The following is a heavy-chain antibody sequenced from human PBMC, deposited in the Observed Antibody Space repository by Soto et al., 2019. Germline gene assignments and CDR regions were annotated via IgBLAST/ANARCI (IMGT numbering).Heavy chain of an antibody. J-gene: IGHJ4*02. V-gene: IGHV1-18*04. CDR1: GYPFTNYG. Sequence: XSVKVACKASGYPFTNYGINWVRQAPGQGLEWMGWISAYSGNTNYAQKFQGRVTMTTDTSTSTAYMELRSLRSDDTAVYYCARHTPATRTTDYWGQGTLVTAPQ. CDR3: ARHTPATRTTDY. CDR2: ISAYSGNT. D-gene: IGHD1-7*01.